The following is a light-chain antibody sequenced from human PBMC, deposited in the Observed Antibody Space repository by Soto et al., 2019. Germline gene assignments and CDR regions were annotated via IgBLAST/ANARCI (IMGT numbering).Light chain of an antibody. CDR1: QSISSW. CDR2: DAS. J-gene: IGKJ5*01. Sequence: VQMTQSPSTVSASVGDRVTITCRASQSISSWLAWYQQKPGKAPKLLIYDASSLESGVPSRFSGSGSGTDFTFTISSLQPEDIATYYCQQYDNLPHFGQRTRLEIK. CDR3: QQYDNLPH. V-gene: IGKV1-5*01.